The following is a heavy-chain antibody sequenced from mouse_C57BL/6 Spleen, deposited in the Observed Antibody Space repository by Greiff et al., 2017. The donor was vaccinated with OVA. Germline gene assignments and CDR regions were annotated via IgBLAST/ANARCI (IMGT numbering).Heavy chain of an antibody. D-gene: IGHD2-4*01. Sequence: VQLQQSGAELVRPGASVKLSCKASGYTFTDYYITWVKQRPGQGLEWIARIYPGSGNTYYNEKFKGKAKLTAEKSSSTAYMQLSSLTSEDSAVYFWARSDLGYWGQGTTLTVSA. V-gene: IGHV1-76*01. CDR3: ARSDLGY. CDR1: GYTFTDYY. J-gene: IGHJ2*01. CDR2: IYPGSGNT.